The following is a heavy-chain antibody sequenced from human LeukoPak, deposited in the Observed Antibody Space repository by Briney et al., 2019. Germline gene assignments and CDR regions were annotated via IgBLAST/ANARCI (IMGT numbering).Heavy chain of an antibody. CDR3: ARMWYSSSSAFDI. CDR1: GGSFSGYY. D-gene: IGHD6-6*01. Sequence: SETLSLTCAVYGGSFSGYYWSWIRQPPGKGLEWIGEINHSGSTNYNPSLKSRVTISVDTSKNQFSLKLSSVTAAGTAVYYCARMWYSSSSAFDIWGQGTMVTVSS. V-gene: IGHV4-34*01. CDR2: INHSGST. J-gene: IGHJ3*02.